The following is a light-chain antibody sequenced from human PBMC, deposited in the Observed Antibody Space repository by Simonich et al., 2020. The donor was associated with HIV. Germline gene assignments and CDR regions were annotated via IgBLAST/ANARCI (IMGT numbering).Light chain of an antibody. CDR2: WAS. V-gene: IGKV4-1*01. J-gene: IGKJ5*01. CDR1: QSVLDRSNTTNY. Sequence: DIVMTQSPDSLAVSLGERATINCKSSQSVLDRSNTTNYLAWYQQKPGQSPKLLVYWASTRESVVPDRFSGSGSGTDFTLTISSLQAEDVAVYYCQQYYSTPITFGQGTRLEIK. CDR3: QQYYSTPIT.